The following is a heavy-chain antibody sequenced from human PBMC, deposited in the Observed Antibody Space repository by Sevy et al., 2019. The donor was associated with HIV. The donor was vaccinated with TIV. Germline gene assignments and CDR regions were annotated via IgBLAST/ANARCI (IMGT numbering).Heavy chain of an antibody. CDR3: ARDRVSPYYDSSGNTYYYYYGMDV. V-gene: IGHV3-7*01. J-gene: IGHJ6*02. Sequence: GGSLRLSCAASGFTFSTYWMSWVRQAPGQGLEWVANIKQDGSEKFYVDSVKGRFTISRDNAQNSLYLQMNSLGTEDTAGYYCARDRVSPYYDSSGNTYYYYYGMDVWGQGTTVTVSS. CDR1: GFTFSTYW. CDR2: IKQDGSEK. D-gene: IGHD3-22*01.